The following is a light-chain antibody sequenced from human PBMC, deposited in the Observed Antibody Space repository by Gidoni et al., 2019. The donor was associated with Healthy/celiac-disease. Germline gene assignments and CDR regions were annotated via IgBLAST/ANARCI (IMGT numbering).Light chain of an antibody. J-gene: IGKJ1*01. CDR1: QSISSW. CDR2: KAS. CDR3: QQYNSMGT. V-gene: IGKV1-5*03. Sequence: IQMTQSPSTLSACVGDRVTITCRASQSISSWLAWYQQKPGKAPKLLIYKASSLESGVPSRVSGSGSGTEFTITISSLQPDDFATYYCQQYNSMGTFGQGTKVEIK.